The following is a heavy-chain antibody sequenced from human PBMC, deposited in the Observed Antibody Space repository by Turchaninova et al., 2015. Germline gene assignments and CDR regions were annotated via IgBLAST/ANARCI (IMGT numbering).Heavy chain of an antibody. D-gene: IGHD6-19*01. CDR1: GFTFSGYS. Sequence: EVQLVESGGGWVQPGGSLRLSGEASGFTFSGYSMSWVRQAPGKGLEWVSYISSSSTTMYYADSVKGLFTVSRDNAKNSLYLQMNGLRAEDTAVYYCARGHGSGWFLDYWGQGMLVTVSS. V-gene: IGHV3-48*04. CDR3: ARGHGSGWFLDY. CDR2: ISSSSTTM. J-gene: IGHJ4*02.